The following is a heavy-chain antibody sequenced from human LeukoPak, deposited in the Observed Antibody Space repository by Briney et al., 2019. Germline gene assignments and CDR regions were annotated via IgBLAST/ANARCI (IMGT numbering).Heavy chain of an antibody. CDR3: AREDGDYTFYLYYYMDV. CDR1: GFTFSDYT. V-gene: IGHV3-48*04. D-gene: IGHD4-17*01. CDR2: ISSSSRTI. Sequence: GGSLRLSCAASGFTFSDYTMSWVRQAPGKGLEWLSYISSSSRTIDYADSVKGRFTISRDNAKNLLYLQMNSLRAEDTAVYYCAREDGDYTFYLYYYMDVWGKGTTVTVSS. J-gene: IGHJ6*03.